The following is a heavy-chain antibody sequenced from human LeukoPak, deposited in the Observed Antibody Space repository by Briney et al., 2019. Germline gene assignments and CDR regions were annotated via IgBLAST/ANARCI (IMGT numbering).Heavy chain of an antibody. CDR2: INHSGST. J-gene: IGHJ5*02. CDR1: LGSFSGYY. CDR3: ARGRIVVVVAATPFTRYNWFDP. Sequence: SETLSLTCAVYLGSFSGYYWSWIRQPPGKGLEWIGEINHSGSTNYNPSLKSRVTISVDTSNNQFSLKLSSVTAADTAVYYCARGRIVVVVAATPFTRYNWFDPWGQGTLVTVSS. V-gene: IGHV4-34*01. D-gene: IGHD2-15*01.